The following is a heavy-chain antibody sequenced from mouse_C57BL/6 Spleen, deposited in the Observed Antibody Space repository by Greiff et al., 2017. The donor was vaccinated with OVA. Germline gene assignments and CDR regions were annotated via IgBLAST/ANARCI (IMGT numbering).Heavy chain of an antibody. Sequence: DVKLQESGGGLVQPGESLKLSCESNEYEFPSHDMSWVRTTPEKRLELVAAINSDGGSTYYPDTMERRFIISRDNTKKTLYLQMSSLRSEDTALYYCARRAYGKGYFDVWGTGTTVTVSS. CDR2: INSDGGST. V-gene: IGHV5-2*01. CDR1: EYEFPSHD. J-gene: IGHJ1*03. CDR3: ARRAYGKGYFDV. D-gene: IGHD1-1*01.